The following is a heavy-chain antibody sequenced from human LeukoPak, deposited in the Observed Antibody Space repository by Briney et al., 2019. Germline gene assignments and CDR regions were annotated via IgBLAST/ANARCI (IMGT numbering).Heavy chain of an antibody. D-gene: IGHD3-3*01. CDR3: AKDHNDFWSGNPVN. J-gene: IGHJ4*02. CDR2: IGGSGGGT. CDR1: GFTFINHA. Sequence: GGSLRLSCVASGFTFINHAMTWVRQAPGQGLEWVSSIGGSGGGTYYADSVKGRFTISRDNSKNTLYLQMNSLRAEDTAVYYRAKDHNDFWSGNPVNWGQGTLVTVSS. V-gene: IGHV3-23*01.